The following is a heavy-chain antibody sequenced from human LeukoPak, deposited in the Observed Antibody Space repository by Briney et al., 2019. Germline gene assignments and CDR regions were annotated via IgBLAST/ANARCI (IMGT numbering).Heavy chain of an antibody. V-gene: IGHV1-8*01. CDR3: AQGITMVRGVTYYYYGMDV. Sequence: ASVKVSCKASGYTFTSYDINWVRQAIGQGLEWMGWMNPNSGNTGYAQKFQGRVTMTRNTSISTAYMELSSLRSEDTAVYYCAQGITMVRGVTYYYYGMDVWGQGTTVTVSS. CDR2: MNPNSGNT. CDR1: GYTFTSYD. J-gene: IGHJ6*02. D-gene: IGHD3-10*01.